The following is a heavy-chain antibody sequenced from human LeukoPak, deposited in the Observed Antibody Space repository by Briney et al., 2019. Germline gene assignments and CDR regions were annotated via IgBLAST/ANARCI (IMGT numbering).Heavy chain of an antibody. CDR2: INPSGGST. V-gene: IGHV1-46*01. CDR3: VRESVRTEGYNRPFDY. CDR1: GYTFTRYY. J-gene: IGHJ4*02. Sequence: ASVKVSCKASGYTFTRYYMHWVRQAPGQGLEWMGIINPSGGSTSYAQKFQGRVTMTRDTTTSTVYMELSSVRSEDTAGYYCVRESVRTEGYNRPFDYWGQGTLVTVSS. D-gene: IGHD5-24*01.